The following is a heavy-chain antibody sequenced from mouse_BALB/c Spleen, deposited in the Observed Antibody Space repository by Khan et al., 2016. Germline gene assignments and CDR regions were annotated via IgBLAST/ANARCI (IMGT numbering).Heavy chain of an antibody. D-gene: IGHD1-1*01. J-gene: IGHJ2*01. CDR3: ATLGSSGTWGNYFDY. Sequence: QIQLVQSGPELKQPGETVKISCQASGYTFTNYGMNWVKQAPGKGLKWMGWINTNTGEPTYAEEFKGRLVFSLETSASSACLQINNLKNEDTATYFCATLGSSGTWGNYFDYWGQGTTLTVSS. V-gene: IGHV9-3*02. CDR1: GYTFTNYG. CDR2: INTNTGEP.